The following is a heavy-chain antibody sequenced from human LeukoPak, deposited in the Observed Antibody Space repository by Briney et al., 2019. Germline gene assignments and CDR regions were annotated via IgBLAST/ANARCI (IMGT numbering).Heavy chain of an antibody. J-gene: IGHJ5*02. D-gene: IGHD6-13*01. CDR3: ARDRGIEQQLGNWFDA. V-gene: IGHV1-69*13. CDR2: IIPIFGTA. CDR1: GGTFSSYA. Sequence: SVQISCKASGGTFSSYAISWVRQAPGQGLQWMGGIIPIFGTANYAKKFQGRVTITADESTSTAYMVLSSLRSEDTAVYYCARDRGIEQQLGNWFDAWGQGTLVTVSS.